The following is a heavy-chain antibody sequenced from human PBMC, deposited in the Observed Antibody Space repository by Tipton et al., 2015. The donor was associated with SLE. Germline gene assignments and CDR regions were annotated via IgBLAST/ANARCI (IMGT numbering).Heavy chain of an antibody. CDR1: GGSFSGYY. CDR2: INHSGGT. CDR3: ARGRYCSSTSCSYYFDY. Sequence: LRLSCAVYGGSFSGYYWSWIRQPPGKGLEWIGEINHSGGTNYNPSLKSRVTISIDTSKNQFSLKVSSVTAADTAVYYCARGRYCSSTSCSYYFDYWGQGTLVTVSS. V-gene: IGHV4-34*01. D-gene: IGHD2-2*01. J-gene: IGHJ4*02.